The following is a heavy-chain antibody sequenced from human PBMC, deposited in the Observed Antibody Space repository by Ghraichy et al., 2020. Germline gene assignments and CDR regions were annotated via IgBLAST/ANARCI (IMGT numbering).Heavy chain of an antibody. CDR3: ARRAPGVYYFDY. D-gene: IGHD5/OR15-5a*01. CDR1: GGSFSGYY. J-gene: IGHJ4*02. V-gene: IGHV4-34*01. Sequence: SETLSLTCAVYGGSFSGYYWSWIRQPPGKGLEWIGEINHSGSTNYNPSLKSRVTISVDTSKNQFSLKLSSVTAADTAVYYCARRAPGVYYFDYWGQGTLVTVSS. CDR2: INHSGST.